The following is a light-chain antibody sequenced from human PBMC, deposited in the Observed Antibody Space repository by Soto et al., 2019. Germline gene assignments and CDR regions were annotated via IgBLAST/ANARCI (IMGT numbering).Light chain of an antibody. CDR3: QSYDGSNHKV. CDR2: EDN. V-gene: IGLV6-57*02. CDR1: SGSIASNY. Sequence: NFMLTQPHSVSESPGKTVTISCTGSSGSIASNYVQWYQQRPGSAPTTVIYEDNQRPSGVPDRFSGSIDSSSNSASLTISGLKTEDEADYYCQSYDGSNHKVFGGGTKLTVL. J-gene: IGLJ2*01.